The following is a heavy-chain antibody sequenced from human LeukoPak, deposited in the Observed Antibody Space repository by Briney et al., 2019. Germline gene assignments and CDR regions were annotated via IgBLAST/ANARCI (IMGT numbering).Heavy chain of an antibody. CDR2: IYYSGST. CDR1: GGSISSGDYY. D-gene: IGHD3-22*01. Sequence: SETLSLTCTVSGGSISSGDYYWSWIRQPPGKGLEWIGYIYYSGSTYYNPSLKSRVTISVDTSKNQFSLKLSSVTAADTAVYYCARGQYDEYYYDSSGYYEEWFDHWGQGTLVTVSS. V-gene: IGHV4-30-4*01. J-gene: IGHJ5*02. CDR3: ARGQYDEYYYDSSGYYEEWFDH.